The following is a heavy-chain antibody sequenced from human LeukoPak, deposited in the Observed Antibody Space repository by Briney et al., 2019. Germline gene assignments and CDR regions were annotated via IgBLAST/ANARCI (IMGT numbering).Heavy chain of an antibody. Sequence: ASVKVSCKASGYTFTSYGINWVRQAPGQGLEWMGWNSVYNGNTNYAQKLQGRVTMTTDTSTSTAYMELRSLRSDDTAVYYCARSGYCSSTSCYDNYYYYYGMDVRGQGTTVTVSS. CDR3: ARSGYCSSTSCYDNYYYYYGMDV. J-gene: IGHJ6*02. CDR2: NSVYNGNT. V-gene: IGHV1-18*01. CDR1: GYTFTSYG. D-gene: IGHD2-2*01.